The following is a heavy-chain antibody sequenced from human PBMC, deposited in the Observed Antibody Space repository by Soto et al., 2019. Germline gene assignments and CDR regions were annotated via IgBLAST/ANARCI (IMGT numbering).Heavy chain of an antibody. V-gene: IGHV1-3*01. J-gene: IGHJ4*02. CDR2: INAGNGNT. CDR3: ARGMDYDILTGYYRDY. D-gene: IGHD3-9*01. Sequence: GASVKVSCKASGYTFTSYAMHWMRQAPGQRLEWMGWINAGNGNTKYSQKFQGRVTITRDTSASTAYMELSSLRSEDTAVYYCARGMDYDILTGYYRDYWGQGTLVTVSS. CDR1: GYTFTSYA.